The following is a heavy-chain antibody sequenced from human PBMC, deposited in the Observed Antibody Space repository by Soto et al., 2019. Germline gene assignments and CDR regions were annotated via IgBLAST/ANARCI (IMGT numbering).Heavy chain of an antibody. CDR3: ARDDILTGYTFDP. Sequence: KPSATLSLTCTVSGGSISSGGYYWSWIRQHPGKGLEWIGYIYYSGSTYYNPSLKSRVTISVDTSKNQFSLKLSSVTAADTAVYYCARDDILTGYTFDPWGQGTLVTVSS. V-gene: IGHV4-31*03. CDR2: IYYSGST. J-gene: IGHJ5*02. D-gene: IGHD3-9*01. CDR1: GGSISSGGYY.